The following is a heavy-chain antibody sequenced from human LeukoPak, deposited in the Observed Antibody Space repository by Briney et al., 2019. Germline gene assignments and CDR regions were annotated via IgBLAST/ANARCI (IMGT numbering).Heavy chain of an antibody. CDR2: IRYDGGNK. CDR1: GFTFSSYS. V-gene: IGHV3-30*02. Sequence: GGSLRLSCAASGFTFSSYSMNWVRQAPGKGLEWVAFIRYDGGNKYYADSVKGRFTISRDNSKNTLSLQMNSLRGEDTAVYYCAKDQRSSTYYMDVWGKGTTVTISS. J-gene: IGHJ6*03. D-gene: IGHD6-19*01. CDR3: AKDQRSSTYYMDV.